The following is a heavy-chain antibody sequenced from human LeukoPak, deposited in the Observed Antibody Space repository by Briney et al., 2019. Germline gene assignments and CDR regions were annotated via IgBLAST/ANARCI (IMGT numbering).Heavy chain of an antibody. Sequence: PGGSPRLSCAASGFSFSSYWMSWVRQAPGKGLEWVANIKEDGSEKNYVDSVKGRFTISRDNAKNSLDLQMNSLRAEDTAVYYCARDPRTYCSSTSCSPEGLYYYMDVWGKGTTVTVSS. CDR2: IKEDGSEK. D-gene: IGHD2-2*01. J-gene: IGHJ6*03. CDR3: ARDPRTYCSSTSCSPEGLYYYMDV. CDR1: GFSFSSYW. V-gene: IGHV3-7*01.